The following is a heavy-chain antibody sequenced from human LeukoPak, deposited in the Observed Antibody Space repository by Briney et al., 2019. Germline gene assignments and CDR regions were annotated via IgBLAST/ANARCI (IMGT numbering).Heavy chain of an antibody. Sequence: PSETLSLTCTVSGGSISSGGYYWSWIRQHPGKGLEWIGYIYYSGSTYYSPSLKSRVTISVDTSKNQFSLKLSSVTAADTAVYYCARDHYHSGDYGMDVWGQGTTVTVSS. CDR3: ARDHYHSGDYGMDV. CDR1: GGSISSGGYY. J-gene: IGHJ6*02. D-gene: IGHD3-10*01. V-gene: IGHV4-31*03. CDR2: IYYSGST.